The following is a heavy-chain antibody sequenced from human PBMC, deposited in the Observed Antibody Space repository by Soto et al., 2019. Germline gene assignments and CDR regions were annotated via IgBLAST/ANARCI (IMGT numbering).Heavy chain of an antibody. V-gene: IGHV4-31*03. CDR2: IFYSGST. Sequence: SETLSLTCTVSGGSISSGGYYWSWIRQHPGKCLVWIGYIFYSGSTYYNPSLKSRVTISVDTSKNQFSLKLSSVTAADSAVYCCARGSNWFDPWGQGTLVTVSS. CDR3: ARGSNWFDP. CDR1: GGSISSGGYY. J-gene: IGHJ5*02.